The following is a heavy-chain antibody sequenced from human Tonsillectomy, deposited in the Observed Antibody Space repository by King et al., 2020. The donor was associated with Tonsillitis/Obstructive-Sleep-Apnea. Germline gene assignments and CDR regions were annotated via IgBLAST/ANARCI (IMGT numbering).Heavy chain of an antibody. CDR1: GFTVSSNY. V-gene: IGHV3-66*01. CDR2: IYIGGST. J-gene: IGHJ6*03. CDR3: ARGYYYYYMDV. Sequence: VQLVESGGGLVQPGGSLRLSCAASGFTVSSNYMSWVRQAPGKGLEWVSVIYIGGSTYYADSVKGRFTISRDNSKNTLYLQMNSLRAEDTAVYYCARGYYYYYMDVWGKGTTVTVSS.